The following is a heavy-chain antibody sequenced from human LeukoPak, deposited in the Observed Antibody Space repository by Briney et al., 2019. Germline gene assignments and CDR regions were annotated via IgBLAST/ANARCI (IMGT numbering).Heavy chain of an antibody. CDR3: ARRAVAGRYYFDY. D-gene: IGHD6-19*01. CDR1: GYSISSGYY. CDR2: IYHSGST. J-gene: IGHJ4*02. Sequence: SETLSLTCTVSGYSISSGYYWGWIRPPPGKGLEWIGSIYHSGSTYYNPSLKSRVTISVDTSKNQFSLKLSSVTAADTAVYYCARRAVAGRYYFDYWGQGTLVTVSS. V-gene: IGHV4-38-2*02.